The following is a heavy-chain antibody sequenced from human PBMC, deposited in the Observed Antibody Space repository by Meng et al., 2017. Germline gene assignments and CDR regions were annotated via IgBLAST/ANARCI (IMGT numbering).Heavy chain of an antibody. D-gene: IGHD5-18*01. Sequence: QVRAQVSGPVLVKPSQTLSLPCPVSGGSISSGGYYWSWIRQHPGKGLEWIGYIYYSGSTYYNPSLKSLVTISVDTSKNQFSLKLSSVTAADTAVYYCARADRRVGSYGPNWFDPWGQGTLVTVSS. CDR1: GGSISSGGYY. CDR3: ARADRRVGSYGPNWFDP. CDR2: IYYSGST. V-gene: IGHV4-31*01. J-gene: IGHJ5*02.